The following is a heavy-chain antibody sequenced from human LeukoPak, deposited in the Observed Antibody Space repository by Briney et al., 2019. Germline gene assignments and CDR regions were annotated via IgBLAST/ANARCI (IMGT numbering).Heavy chain of an antibody. D-gene: IGHD3-22*01. J-gene: IGHJ4*02. V-gene: IGHV2-70*11. Sequence: ESGPTLVNPTQPLTLTCTFSGFSLSTSGMCVSWIRQPPGKALEWLARIDWDEDKYYSTSLKTRLTISKDTSKNQVVLTITNMDPVDTATYYCARIHYYDSSGYHTVDYWGQGTLVTVSS. CDR1: GFSLSTSGMC. CDR3: ARIHYYDSSGYHTVDY. CDR2: IDWDEDK.